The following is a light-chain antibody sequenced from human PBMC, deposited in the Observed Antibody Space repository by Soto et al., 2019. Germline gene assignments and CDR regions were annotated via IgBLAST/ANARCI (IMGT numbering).Light chain of an antibody. CDR3: QPYDAAPQN. V-gene: IGKV4-1*01. J-gene: IGKJ1*01. CDR2: WAS. CDR1: QSVLYSSNNKNY. Sequence: DVVMTQSPDSLAVSLGERATINCKSSQSVLYSSNNKNYLAWYQQKPGQPPKLLIYWASTRESGVPDRFSGSGSGTDFPLTISSLQAEDVAVYYCQPYDAAPQNFGQGTKVEIK.